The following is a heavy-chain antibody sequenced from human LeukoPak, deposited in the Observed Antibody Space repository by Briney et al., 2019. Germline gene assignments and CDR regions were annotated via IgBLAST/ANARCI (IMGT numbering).Heavy chain of an antibody. Sequence: ASVKVSCKASGYTFTGYYIHWVRQAPGQGLEWMGWISAYNGNTNYAQKLQGRVTMTTDTSTSTAYMELRSLRAEDTALYYCAKDSMATIRNAFDIWGQGTMVTVSS. CDR3: AKDSMATIRNAFDI. J-gene: IGHJ3*02. CDR1: GYTFTGYY. D-gene: IGHD5-24*01. CDR2: ISAYNGNT. V-gene: IGHV1-18*01.